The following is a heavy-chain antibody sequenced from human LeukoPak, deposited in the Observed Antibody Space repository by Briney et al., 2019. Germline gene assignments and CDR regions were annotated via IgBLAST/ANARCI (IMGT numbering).Heavy chain of an antibody. D-gene: IGHD5-18*01. CDR1: GDSISSYY. Sequence: PSETLSLTCTVSGDSISSYYWSWLRQPPGKGLEWVGYIYYSGSTNYNPSLKSRVTISVDTSKNQFSLKLSSVTAADTAVYYCARSGGAYSYGNMDVWGKGTTVTVSS. J-gene: IGHJ6*04. CDR3: ARSGGAYSYGNMDV. CDR2: IYYSGST. V-gene: IGHV4-59*01.